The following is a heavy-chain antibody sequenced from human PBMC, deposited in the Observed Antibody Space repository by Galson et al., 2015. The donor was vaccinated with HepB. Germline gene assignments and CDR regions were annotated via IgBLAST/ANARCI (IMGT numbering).Heavy chain of an antibody. CDR1: GFNFRDFE. V-gene: IGHV3-48*03. CDR3: ARLGPYRSFDF. J-gene: IGHJ4*02. CDR2: ISTGGTTI. Sequence: SLRLSCAASGFNFRDFEMTWVLQTPGKGLEWISYISTGGTTIYYADSVKGRFTVSRDTAKNSLYLQMSRLRVDDTATYYCARLGPYRSFDFWGQGTLVTVSP.